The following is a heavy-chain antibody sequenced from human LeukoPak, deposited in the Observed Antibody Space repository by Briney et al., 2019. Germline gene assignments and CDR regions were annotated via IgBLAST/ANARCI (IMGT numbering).Heavy chain of an antibody. CDR3: ASMVRGVNVAFDI. D-gene: IGHD3-10*01. CDR1: GYTFTGYY. J-gene: IGHJ3*02. V-gene: IGHV1-2*02. Sequence: ASVKVSCKASGYTFTGYYMHWVRQAPGQGLEWMGWINPNSGGTNYAQKLQGRVTMTTDTSTSTAYMELRSLRSDDTAVYYCASMVRGVNVAFDIWGQGAMVTVSS. CDR2: INPNSGGT.